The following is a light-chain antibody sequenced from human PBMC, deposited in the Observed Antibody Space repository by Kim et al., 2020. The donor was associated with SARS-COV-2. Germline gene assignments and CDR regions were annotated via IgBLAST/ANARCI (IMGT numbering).Light chain of an antibody. Sequence: SASMGDRVTITYRASQGISTYLNWYQQPRGSGPKLLIYAPTRLQSGVPSRFSGSGSGTHFTLTITSLQPEDFASYYCQQSFTSPYTFGQGTKLEI. CDR3: QQSFTSPYT. CDR2: APT. V-gene: IGKV1-39*01. J-gene: IGKJ2*01. CDR1: QGISTY.